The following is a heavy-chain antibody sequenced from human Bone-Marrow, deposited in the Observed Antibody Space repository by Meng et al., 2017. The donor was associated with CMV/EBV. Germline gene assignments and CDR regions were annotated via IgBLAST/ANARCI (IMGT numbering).Heavy chain of an antibody. CDR1: GGSISSYY. J-gene: IGHJ5*02. V-gene: IGHV4-59*01. CDR2: IYYSGST. Sequence: QVQLQDSGPGLVKPSETLSLTCTVSGGSISSYYWSWIRQPPGKGLEWIGYIYYSGSTNYNPSLKSRVTISVDTSKNQFSLKLSSVTAADTAVYYCARGAGGPWGQGTLVTVSS. D-gene: IGHD2-8*02. CDR3: ARGAGGP.